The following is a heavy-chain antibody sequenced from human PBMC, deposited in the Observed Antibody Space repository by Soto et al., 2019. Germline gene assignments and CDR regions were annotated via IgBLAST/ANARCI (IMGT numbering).Heavy chain of an antibody. Sequence: QVQLVQSGAEVKKPGSSVKVSCKASGGTFSSYAISWVRQAPGQGLEWMGGIIPIFGTANYAQKFQGRVTITAYESTRTAYLALSSLRSEDTAVYYCARARTMIVVTVYFDYWGQGTLVTVSS. D-gene: IGHD3-22*01. V-gene: IGHV1-69*01. CDR2: IIPIFGTA. CDR3: ARARTMIVVTVYFDY. J-gene: IGHJ4*02. CDR1: GGTFSSYA.